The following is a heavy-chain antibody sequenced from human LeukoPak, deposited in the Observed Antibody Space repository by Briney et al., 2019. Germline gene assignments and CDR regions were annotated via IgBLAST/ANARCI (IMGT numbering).Heavy chain of an antibody. CDR2: ISGSGGST. D-gene: IGHD1-1*01. CDR3: AKARRWYNEQAHWFDP. J-gene: IGHJ5*02. CDR1: GFTFSSYA. Sequence: PGGSLRLSCAASGFTFSSYAMSWVRQAPGKGLEWVSAISGSGGSTYYADSVKGRFTISRDNSKNTLYLQMNSLRAEDTAVYYCAKARRWYNEQAHWFDPWGQGTLVTVSS. V-gene: IGHV3-23*01.